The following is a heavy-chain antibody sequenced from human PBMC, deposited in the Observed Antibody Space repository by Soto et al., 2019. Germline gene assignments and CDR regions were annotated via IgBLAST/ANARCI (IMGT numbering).Heavy chain of an antibody. CDR2: ISAYNGNT. CDR1: GYTFTSYG. D-gene: IGHD1-20*01. J-gene: IGHJ5*02. CDR3: ARVVTGTSRGNWFDP. Sequence: QVPLVQSGAEVKKPGASVKVSCKASGYTFTSYGISWVRQAPGQGLEWMGWISAYNGNTNYAQKLQGRVTMTTDTSTSTAYMELRSLRSDDTAVYYCARVVTGTSRGNWFDPWGQGTLVTVSS. V-gene: IGHV1-18*04.